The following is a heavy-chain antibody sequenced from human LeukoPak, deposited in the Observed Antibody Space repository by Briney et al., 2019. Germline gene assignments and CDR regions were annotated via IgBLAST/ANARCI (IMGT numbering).Heavy chain of an antibody. D-gene: IGHD2/OR15-2a*01. J-gene: IGHJ6*02. CDR3: ARDTFYRRGVYGLDV. CDR1: GFIFSSYG. CDR2: IYYDGSNK. V-gene: IGHV3-33*01. Sequence: GGSLRLSCAASGFIFSSYGMHWVRQAPGKGLEWVAVIYYDGSNKYYADSVRGRFTISRDNSKNTLFLQMSSLRAEDTAVYYCARDTFYRRGVYGLDVWGQGTTVTVSS.